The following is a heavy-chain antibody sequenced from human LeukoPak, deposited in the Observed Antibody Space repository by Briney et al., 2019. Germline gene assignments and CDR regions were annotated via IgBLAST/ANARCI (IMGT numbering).Heavy chain of an antibody. D-gene: IGHD3-10*01. J-gene: IGHJ4*02. Sequence: PPASVKVSCKASGYTFTDYYIHWVRQAPGQGLEWMGWINPNNGGTKYAQEFQGRVTMTRATSMSTAYMELNRLTSDDTAVYYCARVDPIMVRGFYFDSWGLGTLVTVSS. CDR1: GYTFTDYY. CDR2: INPNNGGT. V-gene: IGHV1-2*02. CDR3: ARVDPIMVRGFYFDS.